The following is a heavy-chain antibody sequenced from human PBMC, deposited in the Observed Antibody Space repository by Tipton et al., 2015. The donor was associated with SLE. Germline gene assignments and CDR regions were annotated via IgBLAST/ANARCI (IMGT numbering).Heavy chain of an antibody. CDR3: ALSGIGWFDP. V-gene: IGHV4-31*03. Sequence: TLSLTCTVSGGSISSGGYYWSWIRQHPGKGLEWIGYIYYSGSTYYNPSLKSRVTISVDTSKNQFSLNLSSVTAADTAVYYCALSGIGWFDPWGQGTLVTVSS. CDR2: IYYSGST. J-gene: IGHJ5*02. D-gene: IGHD3-10*01. CDR1: GGSISSGGYY.